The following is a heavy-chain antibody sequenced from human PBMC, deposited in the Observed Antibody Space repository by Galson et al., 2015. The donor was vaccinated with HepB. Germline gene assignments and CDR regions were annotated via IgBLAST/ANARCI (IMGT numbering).Heavy chain of an antibody. J-gene: IGHJ3*02. CDR2: ISDSGGT. V-gene: IGHV3-23*01. D-gene: IGHD1-26*01. CDR3: AKGTRGTYLSSSDI. Sequence: SLRLSCAASGFTFSSYAMNWVRQAPGKGLEWVSGISDSGGTYYADSVKGRFTISRDNSKNTLYLQMTGLRAEDTAIYYCAKGTRGTYLSSSDIWGQGTLVTVSS. CDR1: GFTFSSYA.